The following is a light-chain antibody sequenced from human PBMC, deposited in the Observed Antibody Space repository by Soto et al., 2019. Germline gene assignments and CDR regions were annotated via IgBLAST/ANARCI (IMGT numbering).Light chain of an antibody. V-gene: IGKV3-20*01. CDR1: QSITNNY. CDR2: GAS. Sequence: EIVLTQSPGTLSLSPGERATLSCRASQSITNNYLAWYQQKPGQAPRLLIYGASSRVTGIADRFSGSGSGTDVTLTISRLEPEDFAVYYCQQYGSSPITFGQGTRLDIK. J-gene: IGKJ5*01. CDR3: QQYGSSPIT.